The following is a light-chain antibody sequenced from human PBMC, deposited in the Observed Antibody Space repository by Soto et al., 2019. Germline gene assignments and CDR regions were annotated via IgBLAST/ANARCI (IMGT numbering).Light chain of an antibody. J-gene: IGLJ1*01. CDR1: RSNIGDNS. V-gene: IGLV1-51*01. Sequence: QSVLTQPPPVSAAPGQKVTISCAGGRSNIGDNSVSWYQKHPGEAPKLLIDDNDLRPSGIPDRFSGSRSGTSATLAITGLQTGDEADYYCGTWYDRLNGYVFGTGTKVTVL. CDR3: GTWYDRLNGYV. CDR2: DND.